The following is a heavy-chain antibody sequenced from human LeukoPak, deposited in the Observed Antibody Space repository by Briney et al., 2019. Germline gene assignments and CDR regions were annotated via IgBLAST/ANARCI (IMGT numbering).Heavy chain of an antibody. CDR1: GFTVSSNY. J-gene: IGHJ4*02. V-gene: IGHV3-66*01. D-gene: IGHD1-7*01. CDR3: ARGQENYGYTFDY. CDR2: MYRGGSA. Sequence: GGSLRLSCGASGFTVSSNYMTWVRQAPGKGLECVSVMYRGGSAYYADSVKGRFTLSRDNSKNTLYLQMDNLRAEDTAVYYCARGQENYGYTFDYWGQGTLVTVSS.